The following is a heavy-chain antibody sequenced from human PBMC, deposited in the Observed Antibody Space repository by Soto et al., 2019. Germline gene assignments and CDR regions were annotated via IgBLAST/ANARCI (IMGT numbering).Heavy chain of an antibody. V-gene: IGHV2-5*02. D-gene: IGHD3-10*01. CDR2: LYWDDDK. CDR1: GFSLSTSGVG. CDR3: ARTSVTWGSRGLVDY. Sequence: QITLKESGPTLVKPTQTLTLTCTFSGFSLSTSGVGVGWIRQPPGKALEWLAFLYWDDDKRYSPSLKSRLTITRGNSNTPVHLTLTNLDPFDSATYYCARTSVTWGSRGLVDYWRQGTLVTVAS. J-gene: IGHJ4*02.